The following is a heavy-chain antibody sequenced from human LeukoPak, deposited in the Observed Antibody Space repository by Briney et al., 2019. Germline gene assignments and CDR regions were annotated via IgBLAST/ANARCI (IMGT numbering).Heavy chain of an antibody. D-gene: IGHD5-24*01. CDR1: GFTFSSYT. Sequence: PGGSLRLSCAASGFTFSSYTMHWIRQAPGKGLEWVSSISGNIFYADSVKGRFTVSRDNSKNTLFLQMNSLRAEDTAVYYCAKADGSWTYDPWGQGTLVTVSS. V-gene: IGHV3-21*04. J-gene: IGHJ5*02. CDR2: ISGNI. CDR3: AKADGSWTYDP.